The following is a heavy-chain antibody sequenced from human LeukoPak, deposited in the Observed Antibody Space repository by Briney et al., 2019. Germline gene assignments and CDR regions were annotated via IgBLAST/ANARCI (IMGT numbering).Heavy chain of an antibody. CDR3: AKARCSSTSCYAGYFDY. CDR1: GFTFSSYA. CDR2: ISGSGGST. D-gene: IGHD2-2*01. Sequence: GGSLRLSCAASGFTFSSYAMSWVRQAPGKGLEWVSAISGSGGSTYYADSVEGRFTISRDNSKNTLYLQMNSLRAEDTAVYYCAKARCSSTSCYAGYFDYWGQGTLVTVSS. V-gene: IGHV3-23*01. J-gene: IGHJ4*02.